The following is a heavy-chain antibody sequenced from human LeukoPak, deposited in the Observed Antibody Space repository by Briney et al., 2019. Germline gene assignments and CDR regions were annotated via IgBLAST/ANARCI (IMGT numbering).Heavy chain of an antibody. CDR1: GFTFSDYY. CDR3: ASPLGYCSSTSCYYDYYMDV. Sequence: GGSLRLSCAASGFTFSDYYMSWIRQAPGKGLEWVSYISSSGSTIYYADFVKGRFTISRDNAKNSLYLQMNSLRAEDTAVYYCASPLGYCSSTSCYYDYYMDVWGKGTTVTVSS. V-gene: IGHV3-11*01. CDR2: ISSSGSTI. D-gene: IGHD2-2*01. J-gene: IGHJ6*03.